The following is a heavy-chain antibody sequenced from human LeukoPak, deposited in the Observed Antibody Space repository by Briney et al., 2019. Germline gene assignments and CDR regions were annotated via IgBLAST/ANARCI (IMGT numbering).Heavy chain of an antibody. J-gene: IGHJ4*02. D-gene: IGHD6-13*01. V-gene: IGHV4-30-4*01. CDR3: ARVSAAADAVDY. Sequence: PSETLSLTCTVSGGSISSGDYYWSWIRQPPGKGLEWIGYIYYSGSTYYNPSLKSRVTISVDTSKNQFSLKLSSVTAADTVVYYCARVSAAADAVDYWGQGTLVTVSS. CDR1: GGSISSGDYY. CDR2: IYYSGST.